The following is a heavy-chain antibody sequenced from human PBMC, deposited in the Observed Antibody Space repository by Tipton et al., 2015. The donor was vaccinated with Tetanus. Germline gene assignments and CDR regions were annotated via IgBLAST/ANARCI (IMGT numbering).Heavy chain of an antibody. CDR3: ARLYGSGSYEGGYFDY. Sequence: TLSLTCTVSGGSISSSSYYWGWIRQPPGKGLEWIGSIYYSGSTYYNPSLKSRVTISVDTSKNQFSLKLSSVTAADTAVYYCARLYGSGSYEGGYFDYWGQGTLVTVSS. CDR1: GGSISSSSYY. CDR2: IYYSGST. D-gene: IGHD3-10*01. V-gene: IGHV4-39*01. J-gene: IGHJ4*02.